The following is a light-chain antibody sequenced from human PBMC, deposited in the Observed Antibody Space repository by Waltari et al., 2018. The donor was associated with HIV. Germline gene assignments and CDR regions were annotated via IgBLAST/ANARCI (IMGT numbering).Light chain of an antibody. CDR3: QQYHDSPRT. Sequence: ATRMTQSPPSVSAATGDTAHTTCRASRDIATHLAWYQHKPGSAPHLLIYGASTLQKGVPARFNGSGSGTSFSLTVTCLQSEDFATYFCQQYHDSPRTFGLGTTV. CDR1: RDIATH. J-gene: IGKJ1*01. V-gene: IGKV1-8*01. CDR2: GAS.